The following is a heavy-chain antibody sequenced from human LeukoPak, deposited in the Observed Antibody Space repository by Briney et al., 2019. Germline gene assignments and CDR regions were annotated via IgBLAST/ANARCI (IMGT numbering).Heavy chain of an antibody. V-gene: IGHV3-33*01. CDR3: ARGFHYDFWSGYYPLDFDY. D-gene: IGHD3-3*01. J-gene: IGHJ4*02. CDR2: IWYDGSNK. Sequence: PGRSLRLSCAASGFTFSSYGMHWVRQAPGKGLEWVAVIWYDGSNKYYADSVKGRFTISRDNSKNTLYLQMNSLRAEDTAVYYCARGFHYDFWSGYYPLDFDYWGQGTLVTVSP. CDR1: GFTFSSYG.